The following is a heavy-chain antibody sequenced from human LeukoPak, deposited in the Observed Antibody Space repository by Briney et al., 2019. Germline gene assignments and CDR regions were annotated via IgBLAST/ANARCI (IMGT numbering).Heavy chain of an antibody. D-gene: IGHD5-24*01. CDR3: ARENEMAHIDY. V-gene: IGHV4-31*03. J-gene: IGHJ4*02. CDR1: GGSISSGGYY. Sequence: SETLSLTCTVSGGSISSGGYYWSWIRQHPGKGLEWIGYIYYSGSTYYNPSLKSRVIISVDTSKNQFSLKLSSVTAADTAVYYCARENEMAHIDYWGQGTLVTVSS. CDR2: IYYSGST.